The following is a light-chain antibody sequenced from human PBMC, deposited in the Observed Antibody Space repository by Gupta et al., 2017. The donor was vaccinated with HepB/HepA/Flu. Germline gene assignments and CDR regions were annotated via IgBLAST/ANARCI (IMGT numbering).Light chain of an antibody. CDR1: SSDVGGSNY. J-gene: IGLJ2*01. CDR3: SSYTSSNIVV. CDR2: DVS. Sequence: QSALTQPASVSGSPGQSITISCTGTSSDVGGSNYVSWYQQHPGKAPKLMIYDVSNRPSGVATRFSGSKSGNTASLTISALQEEDEAHYYCSSYTSSNIVVFGGGTKVTVL. V-gene: IGLV2-14*03.